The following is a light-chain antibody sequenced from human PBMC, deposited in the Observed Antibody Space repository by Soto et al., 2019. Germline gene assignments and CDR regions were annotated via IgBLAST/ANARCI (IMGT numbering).Light chain of an antibody. V-gene: IGLV2-14*01. J-gene: IGLJ2*01. Sequence: QSALTQPASVSGSPGQSITISCTGTSSDVGGYNSVSWYQKHPGKAPKLMIYEVSNRPSGVSNRFSGSKSGNTASLTISGLQAEFEGDYYCSSYTSSSTLVFGGGTKLTVL. CDR1: SSDVGGYNS. CDR3: SSYTSSSTLV. CDR2: EVS.